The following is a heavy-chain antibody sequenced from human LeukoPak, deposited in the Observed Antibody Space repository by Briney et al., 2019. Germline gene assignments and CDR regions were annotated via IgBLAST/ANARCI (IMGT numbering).Heavy chain of an antibody. CDR2: ISSSGSTI. CDR1: GFTFSSYE. Sequence: PGGSLRLSCAASGFTFSSYEMNWVRQAPGKGLEWVLYISSSGSTIYYADSVKGRFTISRDNAKNSLYLQMNSLRAEDTAVYYCASRAAAHWYFDLWGRGTLVTVSS. J-gene: IGHJ2*01. CDR3: ASRAAAHWYFDL. D-gene: IGHD6-13*01. V-gene: IGHV3-48*03.